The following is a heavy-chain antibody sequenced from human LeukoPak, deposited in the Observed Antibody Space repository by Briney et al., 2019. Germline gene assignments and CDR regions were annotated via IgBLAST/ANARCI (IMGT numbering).Heavy chain of an antibody. V-gene: IGHV3-23*01. CDR3: AKGQFSFDSSGYYR. CDR2: ISGNGASI. D-gene: IGHD3-22*01. J-gene: IGHJ4*02. Sequence: PGGSLRLSCAASGFTFSSYAMSWVRQAPGKGLEWVSVISGNGASILHADSVKGRFTISRDNSKNTLYLQMNSLRDEDTAVYYCAKGQFSFDSSGYYRWGQGTLVTVSS. CDR1: GFTFSSYA.